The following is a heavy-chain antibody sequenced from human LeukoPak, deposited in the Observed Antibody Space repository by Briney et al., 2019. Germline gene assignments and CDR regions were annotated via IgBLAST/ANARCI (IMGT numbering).Heavy chain of an antibody. V-gene: IGHV4-4*09. Sequence: SETLSLTCTVSGASMTSYYWTWIRQPPGKGLEWIGYMYFGERTNYNPSLKSRVTISLDTSKNQFSLNLSSVTAADTAVYYCARGGVVSGANYWFDPWGQGTLVTVSS. CDR3: ARGGVVSGANYWFDP. D-gene: IGHD2-2*01. CDR1: GASMTSYY. J-gene: IGHJ5*02. CDR2: MYFGERT.